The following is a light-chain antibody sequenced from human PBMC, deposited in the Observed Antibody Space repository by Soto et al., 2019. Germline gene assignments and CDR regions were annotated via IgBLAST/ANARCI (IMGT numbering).Light chain of an antibody. V-gene: IGLV2-14*01. CDR2: EVS. Sequence: QSVLTQPDSVSGSPGQSIAISCTGTSSDVGRYNYVSWYQQHPGKAPKLMIYEVSNRPSGVSNRFSGSKSGNTASLTISGLQAEDEADYYCSSYTSSSTLVFGTGTKVTVL. J-gene: IGLJ1*01. CDR1: SSDVGRYNY. CDR3: SSYTSSSTLV.